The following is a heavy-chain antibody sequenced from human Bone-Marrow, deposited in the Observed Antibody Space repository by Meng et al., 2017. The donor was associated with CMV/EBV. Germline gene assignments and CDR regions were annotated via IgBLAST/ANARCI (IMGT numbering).Heavy chain of an antibody. Sequence: SVKVSCKASGGTFSSYAISWVRQAPGQGLEWMGGIIPIFGTANYAQKFQGRVTITTDESTSTAYMELSSLRSEDTAVYYCARDLAYYYDSSGYYGMDVWGQGTTVTVSS. J-gene: IGHJ6*02. V-gene: IGHV1-69*05. CDR2: IIPIFGTA. D-gene: IGHD3-22*01. CDR3: ARDLAYYYDSSGYYGMDV. CDR1: GGTFSSYA.